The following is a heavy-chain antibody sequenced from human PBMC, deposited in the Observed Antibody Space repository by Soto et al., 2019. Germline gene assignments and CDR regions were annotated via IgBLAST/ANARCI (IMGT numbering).Heavy chain of an antibody. J-gene: IGHJ6*02. V-gene: IGHV4-59*01. Sequence: SETLSLTCTVSGGSISSYYWSWIRQPPGKGLEWIGYIYYSGSTNYNPSLKSRVTISVDTSKNQFSLKLSSVTAADTAVYYCARDREGATGLVSYYGMDVWGQGTTVTVSS. CDR1: GGSISSYY. CDR2: IYYSGST. CDR3: ARDREGATGLVSYYGMDV. D-gene: IGHD1-26*01.